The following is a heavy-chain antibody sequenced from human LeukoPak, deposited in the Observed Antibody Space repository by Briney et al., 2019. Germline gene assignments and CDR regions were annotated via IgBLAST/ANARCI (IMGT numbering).Heavy chain of an antibody. CDR3: ARGRGGSTTCYIIDY. CDR2: IRSDGADN. CDR1: GFTFSSHG. V-gene: IGHV3-33*01. Sequence: PGGSLRLSCAASGFTFSSHGMHWVRQAPGKGLEWLAVIRSDGADNYVVDSVKGRFIISRDNSKNTLYLQMSSLRAEDTAFYYCARGRGGSTTCYIIDYWGQGTLVTVSS. J-gene: IGHJ4*02. D-gene: IGHD2-2*01.